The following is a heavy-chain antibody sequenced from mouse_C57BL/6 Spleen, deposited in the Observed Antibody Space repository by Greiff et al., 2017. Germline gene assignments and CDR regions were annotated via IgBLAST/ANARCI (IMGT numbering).Heavy chain of an antibody. J-gene: IGHJ2*01. CDR3: ARGGDFDY. V-gene: IGHV1-69*01. CDR2: IDPSDSYT. CDR1: GYTFTSYW. Sequence: VQLQQPGAELVMPGASVKLSCKASGYTFTSYWMHWVKQRPGQGLEWIGEIDPSDSYTNYNQKFKGKSTLAVDKSSSTAYMQISSLTSEDSAVYYCARGGDFDYWGQGTTLTVSS.